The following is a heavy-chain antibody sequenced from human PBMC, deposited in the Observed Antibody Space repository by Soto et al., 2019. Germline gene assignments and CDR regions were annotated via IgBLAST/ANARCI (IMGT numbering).Heavy chain of an antibody. D-gene: IGHD5-18*01. CDR2: IYHGGST. CDR3: AIGEAMVLDY. Sequence: QLQLQESGSGLVKPSQTLSLTCAVSGGSISSGGYSWSWIRQPPGKGLEWIGDIYHGGSTYYNPSFKSRFTISVDRSKNQFSLKLSSVAAADTAVDYCAIGEAMVLDYWGQGTLVSVSS. V-gene: IGHV4-30-2*01. J-gene: IGHJ4*02. CDR1: GGSISSGGYS.